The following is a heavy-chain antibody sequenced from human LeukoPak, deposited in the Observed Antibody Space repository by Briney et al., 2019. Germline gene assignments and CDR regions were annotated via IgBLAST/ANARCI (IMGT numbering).Heavy chain of an antibody. CDR2: SNAGNGNT. CDR3: ARGKPYYDILTGYYDYGMDV. CDR1: GYTFTSYA. D-gene: IGHD3-9*01. Sequence: ASVKVSCKASGYTFTSYAMHWVRQAPGQRLEWMGWSNAGNGNTKYSQEFQGRVTITRDTSASTAYMELGSLRSEDMAVYYCARGKPYYDILTGYYDYGMDVWGQGTTVTVSS. J-gene: IGHJ6*02. V-gene: IGHV1-3*02.